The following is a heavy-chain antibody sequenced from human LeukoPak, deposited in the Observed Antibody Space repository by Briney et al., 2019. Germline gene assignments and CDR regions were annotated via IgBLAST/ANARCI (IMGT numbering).Heavy chain of an antibody. CDR2: FDVIDSET. CDR3: AAGRPYSLLDY. CDR1: GSSLSELS. J-gene: IGHJ4*02. V-gene: IGHV1-24*01. Sequence: ASVKVSCTVSGSSLSELSLYWVRQAPGKGLEWMGGFDVIDSETFYAQKFQGRVTMTEDSSTDTAYKELRSLTSDDTALYYCAAGRPYSLLDYWGQGTLVTVSS. D-gene: IGHD5-18*01.